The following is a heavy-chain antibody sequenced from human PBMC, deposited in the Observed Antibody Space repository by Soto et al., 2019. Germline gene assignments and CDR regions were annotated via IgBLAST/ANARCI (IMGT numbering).Heavy chain of an antibody. Sequence: SETLSLTCAVSGYSISSGYYWGWIRQPPGKGLEWIGSIYHSGSTYYNPSLKSRVTISVDTSKNQFSLKLSSVTAADTAVYYCARAGYSSSWLFDYWGQGTLVTVSS. CDR2: IYHSGST. J-gene: IGHJ4*02. V-gene: IGHV4-38-2*01. D-gene: IGHD6-13*01. CDR1: GYSISSGYY. CDR3: ARAGYSSSWLFDY.